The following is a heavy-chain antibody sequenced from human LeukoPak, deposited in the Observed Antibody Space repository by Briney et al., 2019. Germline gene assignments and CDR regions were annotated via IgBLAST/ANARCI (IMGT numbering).Heavy chain of an antibody. CDR1: GFMFGDYY. D-gene: IGHD3-22*01. J-gene: IGHJ3*02. CDR3: ATGSSGYFVDAVDI. CDR2: VSSGGTSI. V-gene: IGHV3-11*04. Sequence: PGGSLRLSCAASGFMFGDYYMSWIRQAPGKGLEWVSYVSSGGTSIYYADSVKGRFTIARDNAKYSVYLQMSNLRAEDTAVYYCATGSSGYFVDAVDIWGQGTTVTVSS.